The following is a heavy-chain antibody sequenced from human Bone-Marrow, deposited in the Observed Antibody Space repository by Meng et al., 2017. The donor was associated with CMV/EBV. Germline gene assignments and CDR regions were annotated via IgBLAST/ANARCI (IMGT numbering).Heavy chain of an antibody. D-gene: IGHD4-17*01. CDR1: GYTFTGYG. CDR2: ISAYNGKT. Sequence: ASVKVSCKASGYTFTGYGISWLRLAPGQGLEWMAWISAYNGKTNYAQKFQGRVTMTTDTSTTTAYMELRSLRSDDTAVYYCARDGPDYGDYVNFDYWGQGTLVTVYS. V-gene: IGHV1-18*01. J-gene: IGHJ4*02. CDR3: ARDGPDYGDYVNFDY.